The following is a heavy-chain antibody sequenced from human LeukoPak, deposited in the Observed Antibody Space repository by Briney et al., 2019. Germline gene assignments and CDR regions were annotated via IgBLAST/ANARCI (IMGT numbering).Heavy chain of an antibody. CDR1: GGTFCSYA. Sequence: VKASSTPSGGTFCSYAIRGVRQAPGQGLEWMGGIIPIFDTANYAQKFQGRVTITEDESTSTVYMELSSLRSEDTAVYYCARDFGYSSHYSVDYWGQGTTVTVSS. CDR3: ARDFGYSSHYSVDY. D-gene: IGHD3-22*01. J-gene: IGHJ4*02. V-gene: IGHV1-69*13. CDR2: IIPIFDTA.